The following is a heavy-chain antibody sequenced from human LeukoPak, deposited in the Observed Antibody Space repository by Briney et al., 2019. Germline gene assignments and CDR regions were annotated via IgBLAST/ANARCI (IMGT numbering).Heavy chain of an antibody. CDR3: ARGGAYSYSHNDY. CDR1: GFTFSNYA. V-gene: IGHV3-23*01. D-gene: IGHD2-15*01. J-gene: IGHJ4*02. Sequence: GGSLRLSCAASGFTFSNYAMNWVRQAPGKGLEWVSGITDSGGSTYYADSVKGRFTISRDNAENTLYLQMNSLRTEDTAVYYCARGGAYSYSHNDYWGQGSVVTVSS. CDR2: ITDSGGST.